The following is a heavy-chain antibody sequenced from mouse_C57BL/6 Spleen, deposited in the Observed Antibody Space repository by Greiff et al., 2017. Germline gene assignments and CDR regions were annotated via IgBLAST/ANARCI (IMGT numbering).Heavy chain of an antibody. CDR1: GYTFTSYW. Sequence: VQLQQPGAELVRPGSSVKLSCKASGYTFTSYWMDWVKQRPGQGLEWIGNIYPSDSETHYNQKFKDKATLTVDKSSRTAYMQLSSLTSEDSAVYYGARHYGSSPFDYWGQGTTLTVSS. CDR2: IYPSDSET. CDR3: ARHYGSSPFDY. V-gene: IGHV1-61*01. D-gene: IGHD1-1*01. J-gene: IGHJ2*01.